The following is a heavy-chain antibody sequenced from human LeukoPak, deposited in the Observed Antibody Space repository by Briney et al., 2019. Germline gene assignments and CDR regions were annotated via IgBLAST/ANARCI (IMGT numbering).Heavy chain of an antibody. CDR1: GYSISSGYY. CDR2: IYHSGST. V-gene: IGHV4-38-2*02. Sequence: KPSETLSLTCTVSGYSISSGYYWGWIRQPPGKGLEWIGSIYHSGSTYYNPSLKSRVTISVDTSKNQFSLKLSSVTAADTAVYYCAREVNMLGIAAAGLCYFDYWAREPWSPSPQ. J-gene: IGHJ4*02. D-gene: IGHD6-13*01. CDR3: AREVNMLGIAAAGLCYFDY.